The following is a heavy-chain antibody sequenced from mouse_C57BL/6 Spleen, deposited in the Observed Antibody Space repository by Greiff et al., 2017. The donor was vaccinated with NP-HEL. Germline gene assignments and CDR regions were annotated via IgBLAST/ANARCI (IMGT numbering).Heavy chain of an antibody. D-gene: IGHD4-1*01. CDR2: IRNKANGYTT. CDR1: GFTFTDYY. V-gene: IGHV7-3*01. J-gene: IGHJ2*01. Sequence: EVHLVESGGGLVQPGGSLSLSCAASGFTFTDYYMSWVRQPPGKALEWLGFIRNKANGYTTEYSASVKGRFTISRDNSQSILYLQMNALRAEDSATYYCARYTGREDYFDYWGQGTTLTVSS. CDR3: ARYTGREDYFDY.